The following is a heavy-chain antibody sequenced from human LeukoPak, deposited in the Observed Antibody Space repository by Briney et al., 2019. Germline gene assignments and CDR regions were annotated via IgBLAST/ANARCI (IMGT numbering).Heavy chain of an antibody. J-gene: IGHJ4*02. CDR3: AKDHDTY. Sequence: PGRSLRLSCAASGFTFSRYGMYWVRQAPGKGLEWVALISYDKSHRYYADSVKGRFTISRDNSKNTLYLQMNSLRAEDTAVYYCAKDHDTYWGQGTLVTVSS. CDR1: GFTFSRYG. CDR2: ISYDKSHR. V-gene: IGHV3-30*18.